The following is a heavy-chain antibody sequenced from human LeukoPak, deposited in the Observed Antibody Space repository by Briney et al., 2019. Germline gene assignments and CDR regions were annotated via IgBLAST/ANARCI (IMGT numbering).Heavy chain of an antibody. J-gene: IGHJ5*02. CDR3: ARGKAGRGSHRHNWWFDP. Sequence: ASVTVSCKASGYTFTSYDINWVRQATGQGREWMGWMNPNSGNTGYAQKFQGRVTMTRNTSISTAYMELSRLRSEDTAVYYCARGKAGRGSHRHNWWFDPWGQGTLVTVSS. V-gene: IGHV1-8*01. CDR1: GYTFTSYD. CDR2: MNPNSGNT. D-gene: IGHD1-26*01.